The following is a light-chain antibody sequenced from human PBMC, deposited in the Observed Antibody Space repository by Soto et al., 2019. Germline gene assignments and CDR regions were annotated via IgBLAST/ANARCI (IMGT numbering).Light chain of an antibody. Sequence: DIRMTQSPSSVSASVGDSVTITCRASQDISSWLAWYQQKPGKAPNLLIYAASSLQSGVPSRFSGSGSGTDFTLTINSLQPEDIATYYCQQTNSFPRTFGQGTRWISN. J-gene: IGKJ1*01. CDR2: AAS. CDR3: QQTNSFPRT. CDR1: QDISSW. V-gene: IGKV1-12*01.